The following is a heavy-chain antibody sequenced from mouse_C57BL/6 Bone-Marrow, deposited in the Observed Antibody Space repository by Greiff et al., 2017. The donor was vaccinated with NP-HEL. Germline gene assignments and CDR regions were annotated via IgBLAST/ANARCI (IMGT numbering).Heavy chain of an antibody. CDR2: IYPRSGNT. CDR1: GYTFTSYG. D-gene: IGHD3-2*02. Sequence: VQVVESGAELARPGASVKLSCKASGYTFTSYGISWVKQRTGQGLEWIGEIYPRSGNTYYNEKFKGKATLTADKSSSTAYMELRSLTSEDSAVYFCARLRQLRPDYWGQGTTLTVSS. CDR3: ARLRQLRPDY. J-gene: IGHJ2*01. V-gene: IGHV1-81*01.